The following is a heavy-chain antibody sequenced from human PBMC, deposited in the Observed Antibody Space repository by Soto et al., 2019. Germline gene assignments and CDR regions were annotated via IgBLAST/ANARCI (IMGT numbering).Heavy chain of an antibody. CDR3: ARDGDGSKSYWYFDL. CDR2: IIPIFGTA. V-gene: IGHV1-69*13. Sequence: ASVKVSCKAPGGTFSSYAISWVRQAPGQGLEWMGGIIPIFGTANYAQKFQGRVTITADESTSTAYMELSSLRSEDTAVYYCARDGDGSKSYWYFDLWGRGTLVTVSS. D-gene: IGHD1-26*01. J-gene: IGHJ2*01. CDR1: GGTFSSYA.